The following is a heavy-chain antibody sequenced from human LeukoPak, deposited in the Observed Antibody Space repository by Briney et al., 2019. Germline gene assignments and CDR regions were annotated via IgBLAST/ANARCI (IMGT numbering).Heavy chain of an antibody. D-gene: IGHD3-10*01. CDR2: ISGSGGST. V-gene: IGHV3-23*01. J-gene: IGHJ5*02. Sequence: GGSLRLSCAASGFTFSSYAMSWVRQAPGKGLEWVSAISGSGGSTYYADSVKGRFTISRDNSKNTLYLQMNSLRAEDTAVYHCAKGLGRLWFGEFWFDPWGQGTLVTVSS. CDR3: AKGLGRLWFGEFWFDP. CDR1: GFTFSSYA.